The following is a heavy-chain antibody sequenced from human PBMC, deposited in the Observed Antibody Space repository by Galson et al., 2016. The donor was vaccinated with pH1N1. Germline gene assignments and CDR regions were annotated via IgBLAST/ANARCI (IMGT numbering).Heavy chain of an antibody. J-gene: IGHJ4*02. CDR1: GYSFKSYW. CDR2: IYPGDSDT. D-gene: IGHD1/OR15-1a*01. Sequence: QSGAEVKKSGESLKISCKGSGYSFKSYWIAWMRQMPGKGLEWMGIIYPGDSDTRYSPSFLGQVIMSADKSISTALLQWSSPNASDTAIYSWARRGINGTDFWGQGTLVTVSS. CDR3: ARRGINGTDF. V-gene: IGHV5-51*01.